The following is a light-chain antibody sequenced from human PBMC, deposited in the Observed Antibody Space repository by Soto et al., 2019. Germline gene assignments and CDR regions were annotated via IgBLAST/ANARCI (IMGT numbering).Light chain of an antibody. CDR2: GAS. Sequence: DIQMTQSPSSLSASVGDRVTITCRASQSISSYLNWYQQKPGKAPKLLIYGASSLQSGVPSRFSGSGSGTDFTLTISNLQPEDFATYYCQQSYNTPWTFGQGTKVEIK. J-gene: IGKJ1*01. V-gene: IGKV1-39*01. CDR1: QSISSY. CDR3: QQSYNTPWT.